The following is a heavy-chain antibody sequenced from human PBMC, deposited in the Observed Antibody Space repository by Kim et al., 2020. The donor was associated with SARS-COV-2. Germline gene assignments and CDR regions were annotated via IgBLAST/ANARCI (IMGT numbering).Heavy chain of an antibody. CDR3: ARGNVVVVPAAVNWFDP. CDR2: IYHSGST. V-gene: IGHV4-4*02. CDR1: GGSISSSNW. J-gene: IGHJ5*02. D-gene: IGHD2-2*01. Sequence: SETLSLTCAVSGGSISSSNWWSWVRQPPGKGLEWIGEIYHSGSTNYNPSLKSRVTISVDKSKNQFSLKLSSVTAADTAVYYCARGNVVVVPAAVNWFDPWGQGTLVTVSS.